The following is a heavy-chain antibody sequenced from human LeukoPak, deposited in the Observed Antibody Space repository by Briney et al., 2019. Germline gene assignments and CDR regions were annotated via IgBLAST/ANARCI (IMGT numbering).Heavy chain of an antibody. J-gene: IGHJ1*01. Sequence: PSETLSLTCTVSGGSISSYYWSWIRQPPGKGLEWIGFIYYSGSTKYNPSLKSRVTISVDTSKNQFSLKLTSVTAADTAVYYCARYGSGTYSDDHFQHWGQGTLVTVSS. CDR1: GGSISSYY. D-gene: IGHD3-10*01. CDR3: ARYGSGTYSDDHFQH. CDR2: IYYSGST. V-gene: IGHV4-59*08.